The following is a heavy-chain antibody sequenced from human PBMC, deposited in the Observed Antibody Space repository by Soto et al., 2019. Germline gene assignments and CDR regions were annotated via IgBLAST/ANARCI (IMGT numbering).Heavy chain of an antibody. J-gene: IGHJ4*02. CDR2: ISGSGGST. V-gene: IGHV3-23*01. CDR3: AKGLGSYGYWAY. Sequence: PGGSLRVSWAASGLTFSIYAMSWVRQAPGKGLEWVSAISGSGGSTYYADSVKGRFTISRDNSKNTLYLQMNSLRAEDTAVYYCAKGLGSYGYWAYWGQGTMVTVSS. D-gene: IGHD5-18*01. CDR1: GLTFSIYA.